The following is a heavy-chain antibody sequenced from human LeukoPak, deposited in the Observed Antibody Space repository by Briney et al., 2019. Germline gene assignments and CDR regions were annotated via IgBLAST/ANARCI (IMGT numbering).Heavy chain of an antibody. CDR1: SGSINSYY. V-gene: IGHV4-4*07. Sequence: SETLSLTCTVSSGSINSYYWGWVRQPPGKGLEWIGRIYTTGATQYNPSLKSRVTMSIDTSTNQFSLNLRSMTAADTAVYYCGRQGYTASYYFLDFWSQGALVAVS. D-gene: IGHD1-26*01. CDR3: GRQGYTASYYFLDF. J-gene: IGHJ4*02. CDR2: IYTTGAT.